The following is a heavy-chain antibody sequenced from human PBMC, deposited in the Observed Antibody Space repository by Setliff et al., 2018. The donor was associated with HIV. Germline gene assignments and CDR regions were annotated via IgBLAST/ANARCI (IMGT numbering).Heavy chain of an antibody. CDR3: AKNVFSSIWSPLDY. CDR2: LSGSGTST. V-gene: IGHV3-23*01. CDR1: GFIFSSYA. J-gene: IGHJ4*02. Sequence: PWGSLRLSCAASGFIFSSYAMSWVRQAPGKGLEWVSSLSGSGTSTYYADSVKGRFTISRDNSRNTLYLQMTSLRIEDTAVYYCAKNVFSSIWSPLDYWGQGTLVTVSS. D-gene: IGHD6-13*01.